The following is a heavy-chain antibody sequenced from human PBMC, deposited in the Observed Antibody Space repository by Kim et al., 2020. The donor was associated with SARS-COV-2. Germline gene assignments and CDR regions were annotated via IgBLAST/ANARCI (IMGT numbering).Heavy chain of an antibody. CDR2: IYYSGST. CDR1: GGSISSYY. Sequence: SETLSLTCTVSGGSISSYYWSWIRQPPGKGLEWIGYIYYSGSTNYNPSLKSRVTISVDTSKNQFSLKLSSVTAADTAVYYCARSMGETGATFYFDYWGQGTLVTVSS. CDR3: ARSMGETGATFYFDY. D-gene: IGHD1-26*01. V-gene: IGHV4-59*01. J-gene: IGHJ4*02.